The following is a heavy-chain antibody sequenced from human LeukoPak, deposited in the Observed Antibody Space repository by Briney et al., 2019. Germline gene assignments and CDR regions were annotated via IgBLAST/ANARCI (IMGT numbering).Heavy chain of an antibody. CDR3: AGDSSGYYYKIDY. J-gene: IGHJ4*02. V-gene: IGHV4-31*03. D-gene: IGHD3-22*01. CDR1: GGSISSGGYY. Sequence: SETLSLTCTVSGGSISSGGYYWSWIRQHPGKGQEWIGYIYYSGSTYYNPSLKSRVTISVDTSKNQFSLKLSSVTAADTAVYYCAGDSSGYYYKIDYWGQGTLVTVSS. CDR2: IYYSGST.